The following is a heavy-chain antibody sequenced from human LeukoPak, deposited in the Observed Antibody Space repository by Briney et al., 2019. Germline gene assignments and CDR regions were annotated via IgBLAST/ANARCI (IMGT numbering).Heavy chain of an antibody. CDR2: ISGYNGNT. D-gene: IGHD3-22*01. J-gene: IGHJ4*02. CDR3: ARGSTARYYYDTSGYYHGALDY. CDR1: GYTFTSYG. V-gene: IGHV1-18*01. Sequence: ASVKVSCKASGYTFTSYGISWVRQAPGQGLEWMGWISGYNGNTNYAQKLQDRVTMTTDTSTSTAYMDLRSLRSDDTAVYYCARGSTARYYYDTSGYYHGALDYWGQGTLVTVSS.